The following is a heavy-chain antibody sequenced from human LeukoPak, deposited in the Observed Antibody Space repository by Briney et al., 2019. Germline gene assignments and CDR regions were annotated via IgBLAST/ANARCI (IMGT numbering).Heavy chain of an antibody. CDR2: IYHSGST. CDR1: GYSISSGYY. V-gene: IGHV4-38-2*02. Sequence: SETLSLTCTVSGYSISSGYYWGWIRQPPGKGLEWIGSIYHSGSTSYNPSLKSRVTISVDTSKNQFSLNLSSVTAADTAVYYCALIAARGYWGQGTLVTVSS. J-gene: IGHJ4*02. CDR3: ALIAARGY. D-gene: IGHD6-6*01.